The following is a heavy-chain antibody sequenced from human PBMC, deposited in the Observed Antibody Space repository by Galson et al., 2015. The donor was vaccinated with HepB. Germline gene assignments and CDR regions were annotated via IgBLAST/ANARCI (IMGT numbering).Heavy chain of an antibody. CDR2: IYRSGST. Sequence: LSLTCAVSGGSISNTNWWSWVRQPPGKGLEWIGEIYRSGSTNYNPSLKRRVTISVDKSKNQFSLNLRYVTAADTAVYYCASRGRVADLDYWGQGTRVTVSS. CDR1: GGSISNTNW. V-gene: IGHV4-4*02. D-gene: IGHD3-3*01. J-gene: IGHJ4*02. CDR3: ASRGRVADLDY.